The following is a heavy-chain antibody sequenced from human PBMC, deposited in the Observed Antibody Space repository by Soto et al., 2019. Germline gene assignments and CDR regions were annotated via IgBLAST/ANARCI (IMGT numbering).Heavy chain of an antibody. D-gene: IGHD3-10*01. CDR1: GGSLRNSG. Sequence: QLELVQSGAEVMEPGSSVKLSCKASGGSLRNSGINWVRQAPGQGLEWVGGIIPIIGTPNYLQRLQTRVTITADESTNTAFLELGSPRFDDTAIYYCARERDGSGSLSYYFDQWGQGTLVTVSS. CDR3: ARERDGSGSLSYYFDQ. CDR2: IIPIIGTP. V-gene: IGHV1-69*01. J-gene: IGHJ4*02.